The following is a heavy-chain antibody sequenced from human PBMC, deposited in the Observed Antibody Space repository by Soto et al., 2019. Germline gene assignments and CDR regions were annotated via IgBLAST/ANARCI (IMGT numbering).Heavy chain of an antibody. J-gene: IGHJ5*02. V-gene: IGHV3-7*03. Sequence: EVQLLESGGGLVQPGGSLRLSCVASGFTFSSYWMSWVRQAPGKGLEWVANIKQDGSEKYYVDSVKGRFIISRDNAKNSLYLQMNSLRAEDTAVYYCATQGYSYGNRATLGGGYNWFDPWGQGTLVTVSS. CDR1: GFTFSSYW. CDR2: IKQDGSEK. D-gene: IGHD5-18*01. CDR3: ATQGYSYGNRATLGGGYNWFDP.